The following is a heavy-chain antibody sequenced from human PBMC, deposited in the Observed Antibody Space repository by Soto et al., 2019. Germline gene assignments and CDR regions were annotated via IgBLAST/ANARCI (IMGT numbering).Heavy chain of an antibody. CDR1: GGTFSNYY. V-gene: IGHV4-34*01. J-gene: IGHJ6*02. Sequence: WETLSRTWAVSGGTFSNYYWSWVRQPPGKGLEWMGEISKSAGTSYNPSLKSRVTISIDTSKKQFSLKLSSVSDAVTAVYYCARGRGSSSIRPTYCYYGLDVWGQGTTVTVSS. D-gene: IGHD6-13*01. CDR3: ARGRGSSSIRPTYCYYGLDV. CDR2: ISKSAGT.